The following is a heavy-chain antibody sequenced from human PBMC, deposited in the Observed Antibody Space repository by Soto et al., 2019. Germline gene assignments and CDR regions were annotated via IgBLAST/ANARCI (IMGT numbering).Heavy chain of an antibody. J-gene: IGHJ2*01. CDR3: AREETKRSYWYFDL. CDR2: IDTSGTYT. D-gene: IGHD2-8*01. V-gene: IGHV3-21*01. CDR1: GFTFNNYN. Sequence: EVQLVESGGGLVKPGGSLRLSCAASGFTFNNYNMNWVHQAPGKGLEWVASIDTSGTYTNYADSVRGRFTISRDNAKKSLYLEMSSLRDEDTAVYYCAREETKRSYWYFDLWGRGTLVTVS.